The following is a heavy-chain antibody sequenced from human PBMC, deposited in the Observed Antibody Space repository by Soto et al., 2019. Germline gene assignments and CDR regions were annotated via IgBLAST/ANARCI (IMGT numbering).Heavy chain of an antibody. V-gene: IGHV6-1*01. Sequence: QVQLQQSGPGLVKPSQTLSLTCVISGDSVSNNSAAWNWIRQPPSRGLEWLGRTFYRSKWFNDYALSVKSRITINPDTSKNQFSLQLKSVTPEDAAMYYCARIVGGSSDYWGQGTLVTVSS. CDR2: TFYRSKWFN. D-gene: IGHD2-15*01. CDR1: GDSVSNNSAA. J-gene: IGHJ4*02. CDR3: ARIVGGSSDY.